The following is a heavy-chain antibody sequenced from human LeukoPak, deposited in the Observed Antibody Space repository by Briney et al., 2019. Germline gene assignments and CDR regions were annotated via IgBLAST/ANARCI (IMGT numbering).Heavy chain of an antibody. V-gene: IGHV4-59*05. D-gene: IGHD5-18*01. Sequence: PSETLSLTCTVSGGSISSYYWSWIRQPPGKGLEWIGSFYYSGTTYYSPSLQSRVTISVDTSKNQFSLTLKLSSVTAADTAVYYCAGTRAYSPLELPYWGQGTLVTVSS. CDR1: GGSISSYY. J-gene: IGHJ4*02. CDR3: AGTRAYSPLELPY. CDR2: FYYSGTT.